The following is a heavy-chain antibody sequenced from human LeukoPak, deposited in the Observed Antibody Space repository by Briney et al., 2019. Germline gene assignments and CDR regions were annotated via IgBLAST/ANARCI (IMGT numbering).Heavy chain of an antibody. CDR1: GYTFTSYG. J-gene: IGHJ4*02. V-gene: IGHV1-18*01. CDR2: ISAYNGNT. D-gene: IGHD2-2*01. Sequence: ASVKVSCKASGYTFTSYGISWVRQAPGQGLEWMGWISAYNGNTNYAQKLQGRVTMTTDTSTSTAYMELRSLRSDDTAVHYCARVVLYDVVVPAASDYWGQGTLVTVSS. CDR3: ARVVLYDVVVPAASDY.